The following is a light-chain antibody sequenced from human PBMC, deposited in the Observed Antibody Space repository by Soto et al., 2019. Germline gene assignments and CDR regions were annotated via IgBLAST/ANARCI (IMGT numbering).Light chain of an antibody. CDR3: CSYAGSSTFYV. J-gene: IGLJ1*01. CDR1: SSDVGSYNL. Sequence: QSALTQPASVSGSPGPSITISCTGTSSDVGSYNLVSWYQQHPGKAPKLMIYEVSTRPSGVSNRFSGSKSGNTASLTISGLQAEDEADYYCCSYAGSSTFYVFGTGTKVTVL. CDR2: EVS. V-gene: IGLV2-23*02.